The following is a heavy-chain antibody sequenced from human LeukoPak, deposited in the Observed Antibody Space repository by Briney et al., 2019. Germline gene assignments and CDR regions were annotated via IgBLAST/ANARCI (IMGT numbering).Heavy chain of an antibody. CDR3: ARDEEEYSSSFSASRY. J-gene: IGHJ4*02. Sequence: PGGSLRLSCAASGFTFSSYWMSWVRQAPGKGLEWVANMKQDGSAKNYVDSVKGRFTISRDNAKNSLYLQMNSLRVEDTAVYYCARDEEEYSSSFSASRYWGQGALVTVSS. V-gene: IGHV3-7*03. D-gene: IGHD6-6*01. CDR1: GFTFSSYW. CDR2: MKQDGSAK.